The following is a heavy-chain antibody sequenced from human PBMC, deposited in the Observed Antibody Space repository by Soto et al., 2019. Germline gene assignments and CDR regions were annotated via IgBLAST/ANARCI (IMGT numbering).Heavy chain of an antibody. CDR1: GYTLTSYA. CDR3: ARVIAAHFDAFDI. CDR2: INAGNGNT. Sequence: ASVKVSCKASGYTLTSYAMHWVRQAPGQRLEWMGWINAGNGNTKYSQEFQGRVTITRDTSASTAYMELSSLRSEDTAVYYCARVIAAHFDAFDIWGQGTMVTVSS. V-gene: IGHV1-3*01. D-gene: IGHD6-13*01. J-gene: IGHJ3*02.